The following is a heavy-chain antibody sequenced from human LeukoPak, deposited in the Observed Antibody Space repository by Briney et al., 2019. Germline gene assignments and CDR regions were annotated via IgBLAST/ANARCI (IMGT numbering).Heavy chain of an antibody. J-gene: IGHJ6*03. Sequence: GGSLRLSRVASGFTFSAYWMIWVRQAPGEGLEWVADINQDGSDKYFVDSVKGRFTISRDNAKNSLYLQMNSLRAEDTAVYYCARLKFNLEYSYYMDVWGKGTTVTVSS. CDR1: GFTFSAYW. V-gene: IGHV3-7*01. CDR3: ARLKFNLEYSYYMDV. CDR2: INQDGSDK. D-gene: IGHD3-3*01.